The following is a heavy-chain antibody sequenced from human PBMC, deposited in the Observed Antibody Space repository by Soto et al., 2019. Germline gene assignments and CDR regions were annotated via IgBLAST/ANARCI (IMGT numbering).Heavy chain of an antibody. Sequence: SETLSLTCTVSGGSISSCYWSWIRQSPGKGLEWIGYISYRGRTYYSPSLKSRVTISIDTSKNQFSLQWGSLKASDSALYYCARGKYSSPRGGLDVWGQGTPVTVSS. CDR1: GGSISSCY. CDR2: ISYRGRT. V-gene: IGHV4-59*06. CDR3: ARGKYSSPRGGLDV. D-gene: IGHD4-4*01. J-gene: IGHJ6*02.